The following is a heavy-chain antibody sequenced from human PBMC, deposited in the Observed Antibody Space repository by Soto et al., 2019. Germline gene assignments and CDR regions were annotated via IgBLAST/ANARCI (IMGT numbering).Heavy chain of an antibody. J-gene: IGHJ6*02. Sequence: SESLSLTCAVYGGSFSSYYWSWIRQPPGKGLEWIGEINHSGSTNYNPSLKSRVTISVDTSKNQFSLKLSSVTAADTAVYYCARGPRRAAAGSRWGRNYYYYGMDVWGQGTTVTVSS. CDR1: GGSFSSYY. D-gene: IGHD6-13*01. CDR2: INHSGST. CDR3: ARGPRRAAAGSRWGRNYYYYGMDV. V-gene: IGHV4-34*01.